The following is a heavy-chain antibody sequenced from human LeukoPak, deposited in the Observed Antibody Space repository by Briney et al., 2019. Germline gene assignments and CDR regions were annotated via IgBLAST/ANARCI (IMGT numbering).Heavy chain of an antibody. CDR1: GFNFNTYG. CDR2: IWYDGSKK. V-gene: IGHV3-33*06. CDR3: AKDSWDYGDYPHMDV. J-gene: IGHJ6*02. D-gene: IGHD4-17*01. Sequence: GGSLRLSCAASGFNFNTYGMHWVRQAPGKGLEWVAVIWYDGSKKISADSVKGRFTISRDNSKNTLYVQMNSLRAEDTAVYYCAKDSWDYGDYPHMDVWGQGTTVTVSS.